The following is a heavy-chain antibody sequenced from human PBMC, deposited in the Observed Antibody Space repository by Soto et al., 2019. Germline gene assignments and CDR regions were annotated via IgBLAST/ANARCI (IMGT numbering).Heavy chain of an antibody. J-gene: IGHJ4*02. Sequence: EVQLVESGGGLVQPGRSLRLSCAASGFTSDDYAMHWVRQAPGKGLEWVSGISWNSGSIGYADSVKGRFTISRDNAKNSLYLQMNSLRAEDTALYYCAKARTYYFDYWGQGTLVTVSS. CDR2: ISWNSGSI. D-gene: IGHD1-7*01. CDR1: GFTSDDYA. V-gene: IGHV3-9*02. CDR3: AKARTYYFDY.